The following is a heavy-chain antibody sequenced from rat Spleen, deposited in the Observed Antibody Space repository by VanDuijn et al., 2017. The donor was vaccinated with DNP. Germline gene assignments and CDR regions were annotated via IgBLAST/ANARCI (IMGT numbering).Heavy chain of an antibody. D-gene: IGHD4-3*01. Sequence: QVQLKESGPGLVQPSQTLSLTCTVSGFSLTNYTVHWVRQPPGKGLEWMGIMWSGGSTDYNSAFKSRLSISRDTSKSQVFLKMDSLQTEDTAIYFCTRSNSGYYVMDAWGQGVSVTVSS. CDR3: TRSNSGYYVMDA. J-gene: IGHJ4*01. CDR1: GFSLTNYT. CDR2: MWSGGST. V-gene: IGHV2-1*01.